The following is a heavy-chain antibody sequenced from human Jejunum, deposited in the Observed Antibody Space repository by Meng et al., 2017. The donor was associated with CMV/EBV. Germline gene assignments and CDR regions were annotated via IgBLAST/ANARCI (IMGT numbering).Heavy chain of an antibody. CDR2: INPNGGGT. D-gene: IGHD5-24*01. CDR3: ARLPAMATIYYFFDY. V-gene: IGHV1-2*02. Sequence: YTFTGNYSHGVRQAPGQGLEWMGWINPNGGGTNYAQKFQGRVTMTRDTSINTVYMNLSSLRSDDTAVYYCARLPAMATIYYFFDYWGQGTLVTVSS. CDR1: YTFTGNY. J-gene: IGHJ4*02.